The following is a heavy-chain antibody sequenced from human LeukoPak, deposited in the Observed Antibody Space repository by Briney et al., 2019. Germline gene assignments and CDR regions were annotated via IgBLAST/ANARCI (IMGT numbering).Heavy chain of an antibody. CDR3: ARWSDTYYYGSGSYYNSNWFDP. V-gene: IGHV4-34*01. CDR2: INHSGST. CDR1: GGSISSGPYA. Sequence: SETLSLTCAVSGGSISSGPYAWSWIRQPPGKGLEWIGEINHSGSTNYNPSLKSRVTISVDTSKNQFSLKLSSVTAADMAVYYCARWSDTYYYGSGSYYNSNWFDPWGQGTLVTVSS. D-gene: IGHD3-10*01. J-gene: IGHJ5*02.